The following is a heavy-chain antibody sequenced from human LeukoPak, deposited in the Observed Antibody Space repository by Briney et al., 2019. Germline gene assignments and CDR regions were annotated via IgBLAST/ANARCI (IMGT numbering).Heavy chain of an antibody. CDR3: AKVYAFGSPEDY. D-gene: IGHD5/OR15-5a*01. Sequence: GGSLRLSCAASGFTFSSYAMSWVRQAPGKGLGGVSAISGSGGSTYYADSVKGRFTISRDNSKNTLYLQMNSLRAEDTAVYYCAKVYAFGSPEDYWGQGTLVTVSS. J-gene: IGHJ4*02. CDR2: ISGSGGST. V-gene: IGHV3-23*01. CDR1: GFTFSSYA.